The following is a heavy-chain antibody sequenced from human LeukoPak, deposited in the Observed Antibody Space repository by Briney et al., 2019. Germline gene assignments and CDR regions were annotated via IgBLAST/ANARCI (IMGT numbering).Heavy chain of an antibody. CDR2: IYTSGST. D-gene: IGHD3-10*01. CDR3: ARDMYYYGSGSSPFDY. J-gene: IGHJ4*02. V-gene: IGHV4-4*07. Sequence: SETLSLTCTVSGGSISSYYWSWTRQPAGKGLEWIGRIYTSGSTNYNPSLKSRVTMSVDTSKNQFSLKLSSVTAADTAVYYCARDMYYYGSGSSPFDYWGQGTLVTVSS. CDR1: GGSISSYY.